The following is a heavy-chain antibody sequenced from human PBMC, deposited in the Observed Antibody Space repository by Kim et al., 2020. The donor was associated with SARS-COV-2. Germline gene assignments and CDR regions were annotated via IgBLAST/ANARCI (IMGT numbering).Heavy chain of an antibody. V-gene: IGHV4-4*07. Sequence: SINSNPSLKSRVTMSVDTSKNQFSLKLNSVTAADTAVYYCARGGSSWFGHWGQGTLVTVSS. D-gene: IGHD6-13*01. CDR2: SI. CDR3: ARGGSSWFGH. J-gene: IGHJ4*02.